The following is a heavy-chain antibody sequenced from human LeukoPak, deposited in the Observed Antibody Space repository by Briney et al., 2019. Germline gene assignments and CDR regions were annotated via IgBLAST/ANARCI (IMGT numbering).Heavy chain of an antibody. CDR1: GYTLPELS. J-gene: IGHJ5*02. CDR3: ATAHLPNYDQRFDP. CDR2: FDPEDGET. Sequence: GASVKVSCQVSGYTLPELSMHWVRQAPGKGLEWMGGFDPEDGETIYAQRFQGRGTMTEDTSTDTAYMELSSLRSEDTAVYYCATAHLPNYDQRFDPWGQGTLVTVSS. V-gene: IGHV1-24*01. D-gene: IGHD3-3*01.